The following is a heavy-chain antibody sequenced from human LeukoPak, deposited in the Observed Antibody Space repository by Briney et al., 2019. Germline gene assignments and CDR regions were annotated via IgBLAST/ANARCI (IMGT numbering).Heavy chain of an antibody. J-gene: IGHJ4*02. V-gene: IGHV3-23*01. CDR1: GFTFSSYA. CDR2: ISGSGDST. CDR3: ARDYWWNYDY. D-gene: IGHD1-7*01. Sequence: PGGSLRLSCAASGFTFSSYAMSWVRQAPGKGLEWVSAISGSGDSTYYGDSVKGRFTISRDNSKNTIYLQMDSLRAEDTAIYYCARDYWWNYDYWGQGTLVTVSS.